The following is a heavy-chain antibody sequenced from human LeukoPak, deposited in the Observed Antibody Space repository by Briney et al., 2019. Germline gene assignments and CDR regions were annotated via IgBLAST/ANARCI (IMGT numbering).Heavy chain of an antibody. Sequence: PGGSLRLSCAASGFTFSNYEMNWVRQARGKGLEWVSYISSSGTLMFYSDSVKGRFTISRDNASVSLQMNSLRAEDTALYYCARSITDYGDYDSPFFDYWGQGTLATVSS. D-gene: IGHD4-17*01. J-gene: IGHJ4*02. CDR1: GFTFSNYE. V-gene: IGHV3-48*03. CDR3: ARSITDYGDYDSPFFDY. CDR2: ISSSGTLM.